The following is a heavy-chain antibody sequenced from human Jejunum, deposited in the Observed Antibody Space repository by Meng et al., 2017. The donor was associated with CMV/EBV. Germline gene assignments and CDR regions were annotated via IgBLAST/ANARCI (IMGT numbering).Heavy chain of an antibody. CDR2: AHTGGLTT. D-gene: IGHD1-14*01. V-gene: IGHV3-23*01. CDR1: GFTFSNSV. Sequence: SCVASGFTFSNSVMTWVRQAPGKGLEWVSTAHTGGLTTYYANSVRGRFTISRDNSRNTLYLQMNSLRPDDTATYYCAAGFNRADYWGQGTLVTVSS. J-gene: IGHJ4*02. CDR3: AAGFNRADY.